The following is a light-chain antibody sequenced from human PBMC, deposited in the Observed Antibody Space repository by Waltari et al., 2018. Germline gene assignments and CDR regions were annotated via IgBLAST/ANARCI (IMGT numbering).Light chain of an antibody. CDR1: DSNIGAGCD. CDR3: QAQDSSLGV. J-gene: IGLJ3*02. CDR2: GHT. Sequence: QSVLTQPPSVSGAPGQTVTISCTGTDSNIGAGCDVNWYEQLPGTAPKVVIYGHTTRPSGFPDRFPGSKSRTSASLAITGLQAEDEADYYCQAQDSSLGVFGGGTKVTVL. V-gene: IGLV1-40*01.